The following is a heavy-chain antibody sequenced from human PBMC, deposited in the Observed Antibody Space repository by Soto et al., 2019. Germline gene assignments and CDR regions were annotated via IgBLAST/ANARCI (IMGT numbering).Heavy chain of an antibody. CDR1: GGSISSDGYY. CDR2: IYYSGNT. V-gene: IGHV4-31*03. Sequence: SETLSLTCTVSGGSISSDGYYWSWIRQHPGKGLEWVGYIYYSGNTYSSPSLRSRVTISVDTSKNQFSLKLSSVTAADTAVYYCARDLGAGIPARPGGWFDPWGRGTLVTVSS. CDR3: ARDLGAGIPARPGGWFDP. D-gene: IGHD6-6*01. J-gene: IGHJ5*02.